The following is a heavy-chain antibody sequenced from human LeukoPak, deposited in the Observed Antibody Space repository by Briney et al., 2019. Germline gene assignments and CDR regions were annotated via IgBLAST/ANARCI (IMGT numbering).Heavy chain of an antibody. CDR3: ARASATVTIHNWFDP. D-gene: IGHD4-11*01. CDR1: GYTFTNYY. J-gene: IGHJ5*02. Sequence: SVKVSCKTSGYTFTNYYVHWVRQAPGQGLEWMGRIIPILGIANYAQKFQGRVTITADKSTSTAYMELSSLRSEDTAVYYCARASATVTIHNWFDPWGQGTLVTVSS. V-gene: IGHV1-69*04. CDR2: IIPILGIA.